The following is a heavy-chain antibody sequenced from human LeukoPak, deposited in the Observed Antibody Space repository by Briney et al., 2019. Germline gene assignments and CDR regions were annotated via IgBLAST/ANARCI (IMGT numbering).Heavy chain of an antibody. J-gene: IGHJ4*02. Sequence: GGSLRLSCAASGFTFSAYAMNWVRQAPGKGLEWVSAISGSGVSTYYADSVKGRFIISRDNGKNSLYLQMNNLRAEDTAVYYCARDSRGYYDSSGYYYSGDYCGQGTLVTVSS. CDR1: GFTFSAYA. CDR3: ARDSRGYYDSSGYYYSGDY. CDR2: ISGSGVST. V-gene: IGHV3-21*01. D-gene: IGHD3-22*01.